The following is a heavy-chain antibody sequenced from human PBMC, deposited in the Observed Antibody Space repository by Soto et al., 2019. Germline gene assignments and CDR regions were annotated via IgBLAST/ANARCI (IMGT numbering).Heavy chain of an antibody. D-gene: IGHD5-12*01. V-gene: IGHV4-59*01. J-gene: IGHJ4*02. Sequence: VQLQESGPRLVKPSETLSLTCTVSADSIRSYYWSWIRQPPGKGLEWIGYIYYSGSTNYNPSLRSRVTISVGTTKNQFSLQLTCVTAADTAVYYCARGVATIGLWGQGTLVTVSS. CDR3: ARGVATIGL. CDR2: IYYSGST. CDR1: ADSIRSYY.